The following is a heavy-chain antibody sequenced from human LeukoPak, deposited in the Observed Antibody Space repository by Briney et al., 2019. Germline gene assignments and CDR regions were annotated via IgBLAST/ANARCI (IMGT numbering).Heavy chain of an antibody. J-gene: IGHJ4*02. V-gene: IGHV3-21*01. Sequence: PGGTLRLSCAASGFTFSSYSMNWVRQAPGKELEWVSSISSSSSYIYYADSVKGRFTISRDNAKNSLYLQMNSLRAEDTAVYYCARDVTLGNFDYWGQGILVIVSS. CDR2: ISSSSSYI. D-gene: IGHD3-16*01. CDR3: ARDVTLGNFDY. CDR1: GFTFSSYS.